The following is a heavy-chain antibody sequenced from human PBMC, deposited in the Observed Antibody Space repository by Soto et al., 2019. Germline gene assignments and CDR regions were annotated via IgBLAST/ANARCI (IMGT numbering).Heavy chain of an antibody. J-gene: IGHJ5*02. CDR1: GYTFTSYA. V-gene: IGHV1-3*01. CDR2: INAGNGNT. Sequence: QVRLVQSGAEVKKPGASVKVSCKASGYTFTSYAMHWVRQAPGQRLEWMGWINAGNGNTKYSQKFQGRVTITRDTSASTAYMELSSLRSEDTAVYYCARSITILNWFDPWGQGTLVTVSS. CDR3: ARSITILNWFDP. D-gene: IGHD3-3*01.